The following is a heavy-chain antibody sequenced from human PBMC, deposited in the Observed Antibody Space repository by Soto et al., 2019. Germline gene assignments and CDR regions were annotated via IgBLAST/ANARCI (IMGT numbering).Heavy chain of an antibody. D-gene: IGHD6-13*01. CDR2: ISGSGGTT. V-gene: IGHV3-23*01. CDR3: AMCLAAAGPFDY. CDR1: GFTFSSSA. J-gene: IGHJ4*02. Sequence: PGGSLRLSCAASGFTFSSSAISWVRQAPGKGLEWVSLISGSGGTTFYADSVKGRFTMSRDNSKNTLYVQMNSLRAEDTAVYYCAMCLAAAGPFDYWGQGTLVTVSS.